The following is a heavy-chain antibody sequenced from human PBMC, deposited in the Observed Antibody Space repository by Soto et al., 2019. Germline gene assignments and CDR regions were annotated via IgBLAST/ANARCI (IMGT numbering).Heavy chain of an antibody. D-gene: IGHD3-22*01. CDR3: AKDPTYDSSGYYFYYGPDG. V-gene: IGHV3-30*18. CDR1: GFTFSTYG. CDR2: ISYDGRYK. Sequence: QVQLVESGGGVIQPGRSLRLSCAASGFTFSTYGMHWVRQAPGKGLEWVGLISYDGRYKYYPDSVKGRFTTSRHNSKNTLYLPMNSLRPEDTAVYYCAKDPTYDSSGYYFYYGPDGWGPWTTVTVSS. J-gene: IGHJ6*02.